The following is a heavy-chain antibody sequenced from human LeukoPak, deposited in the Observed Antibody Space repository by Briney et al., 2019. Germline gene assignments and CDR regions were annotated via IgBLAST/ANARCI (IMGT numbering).Heavy chain of an antibody. V-gene: IGHV3-7*01. D-gene: IGHD3-10*01. CDR3: ARDSDYYGSGSYYNPCYYYGMDV. CDR2: IKQDGSEK. J-gene: IGHJ6*02. Sequence: GGSLRLSCAASGFTFSSYWMSWVRQAPGKGLEWVANIKQDGSEKYYVDSVKGRFTISRDNAKNSLYLQMNSLRAEDTAVYYCARDSDYYGSGSYYNPCYYYGMDVWGQGTTVTVSS. CDR1: GFTFSSYW.